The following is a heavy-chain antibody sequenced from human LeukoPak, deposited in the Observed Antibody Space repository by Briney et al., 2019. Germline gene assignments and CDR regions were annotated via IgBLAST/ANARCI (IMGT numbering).Heavy chain of an antibody. J-gene: IGHJ6*02. D-gene: IGHD6-13*01. CDR1: GYTFTSY. Sequence: AASVKVSCKTSGYTFTSYMHWMRQAPGQGLEWVGMINPNGGGTSSAQKFQGRVTITADKSTSTAYMELSSLRSEDTAVYYCARDRYSSSWWDYFYGMDVWGQGTTVTVSS. CDR2: INPNGGGT. CDR3: ARDRYSSSWWDYFYGMDV. V-gene: IGHV1-46*01.